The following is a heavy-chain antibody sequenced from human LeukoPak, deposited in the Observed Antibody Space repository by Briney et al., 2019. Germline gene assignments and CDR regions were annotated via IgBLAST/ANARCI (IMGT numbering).Heavy chain of an antibody. Sequence: PSGTLSLTCTVSGGSISSYYWSWIRQPPGKGLEWIGYIYYTGNTNYNPSLKSRVTISVDTSKNQFSLKLSSVTAADTAVYYCGLSGEYYYDSSGYYYYGMDVWGQGTTVTVSS. CDR1: GGSISSYY. V-gene: IGHV4-59*08. CDR3: GLSGEYYYDSSGYYYYGMDV. CDR2: IYYTGNT. D-gene: IGHD3-22*01. J-gene: IGHJ6*02.